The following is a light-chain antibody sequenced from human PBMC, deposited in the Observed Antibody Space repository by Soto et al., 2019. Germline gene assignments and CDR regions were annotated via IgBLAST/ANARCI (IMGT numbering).Light chain of an antibody. J-gene: IGLJ3*02. CDR3: SSYTSSSTPYWV. Sequence: QSALTQPASVSGSPGQSITISCTGTSSDVGGYNYVSWYQQHPGKSPKLMIYDVSNRPSGVSNRFSGSKSGNTASLTISGLQAEDEADYYCSSYTSSSTPYWVFGGVTQLTVL. V-gene: IGLV2-14*01. CDR1: SSDVGGYNY. CDR2: DVS.